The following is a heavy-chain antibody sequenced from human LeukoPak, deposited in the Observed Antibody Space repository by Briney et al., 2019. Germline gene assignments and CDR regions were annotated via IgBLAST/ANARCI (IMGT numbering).Heavy chain of an antibody. D-gene: IGHD3-10*01. V-gene: IGHV3-23*01. Sequence: GVSLGLSCAASGFTFSFYAMYWVRQPSGKALEEVLAISGSGGSTSSADSVKGRFTISRDNSKNTLYLQMNSLRAEDTAVYYCAKGEGAMVRGIVDYWGQGTLVTVSS. CDR1: GFTFSFYA. CDR2: ISGSGGST. J-gene: IGHJ4*02. CDR3: AKGEGAMVRGIVDY.